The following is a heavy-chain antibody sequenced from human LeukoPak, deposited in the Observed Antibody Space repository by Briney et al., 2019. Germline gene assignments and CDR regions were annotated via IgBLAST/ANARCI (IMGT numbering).Heavy chain of an antibody. CDR1: GFTFDDYA. CDR3: AKDKGSSGWSGYYGMDV. Sequence: GRSLRLSCAASGFTFDDYAMHWVRQAPGKGLEWVSGISWNSGSIGYADSVKGRFTISRDNAKNSLYLQMNSLRAEDTALYYCAKDKGSSGWSGYYGMDVWGQGTTVTVSS. V-gene: IGHV3-9*01. CDR2: ISWNSGSI. J-gene: IGHJ6*02. D-gene: IGHD6-19*01.